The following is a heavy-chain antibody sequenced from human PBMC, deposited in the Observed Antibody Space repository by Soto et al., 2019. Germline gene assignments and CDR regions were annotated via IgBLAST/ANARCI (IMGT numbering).Heavy chain of an antibody. D-gene: IGHD3-22*01. CDR2: IYFGGTT. CDR3: ARDRMYDSSGYYYPHCDY. V-gene: IGHV4-59*12. J-gene: IGHJ4*02. Sequence: PSETLSLTCSLSGGSFRPNYRSWIRQSPGKGLEWVGYIYFGGTTSYNPSLKSRVTISLETSKNEFSLRLNSVTAADTAVYYCARDRMYDSSGYYYPHCDYWGQGTLVTVSS. CDR1: GGSFRPNY.